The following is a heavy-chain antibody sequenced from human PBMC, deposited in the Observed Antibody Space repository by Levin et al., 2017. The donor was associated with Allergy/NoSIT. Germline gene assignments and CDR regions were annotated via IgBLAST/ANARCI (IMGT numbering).Heavy chain of an antibody. V-gene: IGHV4-59*01. Sequence: SETLSLTCSVSGGSISGNCWFWIRQPPGRGLEWIGFIYDGGSSNYNASLKSRVTMSVDTPKKQVSLRLTSVSAGDTAVYYCARYDDTIVHLGKWGQGTLVIVSS. CDR3: ARYDDTIVHLGK. D-gene: IGHD4/OR15-4a*01. CDR1: GGSISGNC. CDR2: IYDGGSS. J-gene: IGHJ4*02.